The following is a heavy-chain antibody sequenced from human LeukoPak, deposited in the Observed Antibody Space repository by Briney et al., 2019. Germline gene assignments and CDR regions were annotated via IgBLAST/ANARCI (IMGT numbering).Heavy chain of an antibody. CDR1: GFTFTNYW. Sequence: GGSLRLSCAASGFTFTNYWMTWVRQAPGKGLEWVANINKDGSEKQYVDSVKCRFTISRDNPKNSVYLQMSSLRVEDSAVYYCARDPVQDFDFWGQGIMVTVSS. V-gene: IGHV3-7*01. CDR3: ARDPVQDFDF. CDR2: INKDGSEK. J-gene: IGHJ4*02.